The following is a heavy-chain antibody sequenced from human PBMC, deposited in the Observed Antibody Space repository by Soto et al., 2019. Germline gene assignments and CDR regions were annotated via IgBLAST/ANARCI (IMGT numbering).Heavy chain of an antibody. D-gene: IGHD3-3*01. J-gene: IGHJ1*01. CDR1: GYTFTGYY. CDR3: ARGRITIFGVVIIPEYFQH. V-gene: IGHV1-2*02. CDR2: INPNSGGT. Sequence: ASVKVSCKASGYTFTGYYMHWVRQAPGQGLEWMGWINPNSGGTNYAQKFQGRVTMTRDTSTSTVYMELSSLRSEDTAVYYCARGRITIFGVVIIPEYFQHWGQGTLVTVSS.